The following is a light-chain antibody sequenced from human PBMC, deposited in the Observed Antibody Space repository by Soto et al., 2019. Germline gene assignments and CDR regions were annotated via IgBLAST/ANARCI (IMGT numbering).Light chain of an antibody. J-gene: IGLJ2*01. V-gene: IGLV2-14*01. CDR2: EVS. Sequence: QSALTQPASVSGSPGQSITISCTGTSSDIGYYNYVSWYQQHPGKAPKLMISEVSNRPSGVSNRFSGSKSGNTASLTISGLQAEDEADYYCSSYTTSSTLVVFGGGTQLTVL. CDR1: SSDIGYYNY. CDR3: SSYTTSSTLVV.